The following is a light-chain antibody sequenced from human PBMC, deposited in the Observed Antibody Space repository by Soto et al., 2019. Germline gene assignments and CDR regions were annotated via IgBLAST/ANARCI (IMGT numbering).Light chain of an antibody. CDR2: RNN. V-gene: IGLV1-47*01. Sequence: QAVVTQPPSASGTPGQRVTISCSGSTSNIGSTSVYWFQQLPGTAPKLLIHRNNQRPSGVPDRFSGSKSGTSASLAISGLRSEDDADYYCAAWDDSLRGWVFGGGTKLTVL. CDR1: TSNIGSTS. CDR3: AAWDDSLRGWV. J-gene: IGLJ3*02.